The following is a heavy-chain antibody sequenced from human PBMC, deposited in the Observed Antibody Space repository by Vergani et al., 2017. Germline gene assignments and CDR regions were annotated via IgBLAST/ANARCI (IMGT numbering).Heavy chain of an antibody. J-gene: IGHJ6*03. CDR2: ISHSGST. CDR3: ARDDEDYTTSYYYYYMDV. CDR1: GGSISSGSYS. V-gene: IGHV4-30-2*01. Sequence: QLQLQESGSGLVNPSQTLSLTCAVSGGSISSGSYSWSWIRQPPGKGLEWIGHISHSGSTYYNPSLMSRVTISVDRSKNQFSLRLSSVTAADTAVYYCARDDEDYTTSYYYYYMDVWGKGTTVSVSS. D-gene: IGHD4-11*01.